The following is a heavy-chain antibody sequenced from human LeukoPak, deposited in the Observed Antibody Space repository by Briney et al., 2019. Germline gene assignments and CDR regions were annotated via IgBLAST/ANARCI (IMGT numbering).Heavy chain of an antibody. CDR2: IKQDGTEK. D-gene: IGHD1-26*01. J-gene: IGHJ4*02. Sequence: GGSLRLSCAASGFTFSRYWMTWVRQAPGKGLEWVDNIKQDGTEKYYVDSVKGRFTISRDNAKNSLYLQMNSLRAEDTAVYYCARDSEWGLLRSDYWGQGTLVTVSS. CDR3: ARDSEWGLLRSDY. V-gene: IGHV3-7*05. CDR1: GFTFSRYW.